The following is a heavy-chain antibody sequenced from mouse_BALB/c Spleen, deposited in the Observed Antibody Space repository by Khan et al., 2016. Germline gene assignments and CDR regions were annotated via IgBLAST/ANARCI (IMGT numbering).Heavy chain of an antibody. CDR1: GYSITSDYA. D-gene: IGHD2-4*01. V-gene: IGHV3-2*02. J-gene: IGHJ3*01. Sequence: EVQLQESGPGLVKPSQSLSLTCTVTGYSITSDYAWNWIRQFPGNKLEWMGYISYSGSTSYNPSLKSRISITRDTSKNQFFLQLNSVTTEDTATYYCARSVDYDDGAWFAYWGQGTLVTVSA. CDR3: ARSVDYDDGAWFAY. CDR2: ISYSGST.